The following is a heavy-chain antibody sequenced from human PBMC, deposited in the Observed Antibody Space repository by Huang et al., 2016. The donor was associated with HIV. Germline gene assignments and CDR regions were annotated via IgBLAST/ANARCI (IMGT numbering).Heavy chain of an antibody. CDR1: GYTFTSYA. Sequence: QVQLVQSGSELKKPGASVKVSCKASGYTFTSYAMNWVRKDPGKVLEWMGCINPNTGTPSYALVFTVRCVLSLATSVSTAYLQISSLKAEDTAVYYCAISPREVFGVFDYWGQGTLVTVSS. V-gene: IGHV7-4-1*02. D-gene: IGHD3-3*01. CDR2: INPNTGTP. J-gene: IGHJ4*02. CDR3: AISPREVFGVFDY.